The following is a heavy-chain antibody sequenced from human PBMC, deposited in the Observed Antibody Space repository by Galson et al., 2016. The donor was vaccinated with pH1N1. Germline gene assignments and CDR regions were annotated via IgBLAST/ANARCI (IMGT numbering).Heavy chain of an antibody. V-gene: IGHV1-2*02. CDR2: INPNGGAT. CDR1: GYRFDNYF. D-gene: IGHD4-17*01. CDR3: AREGGVNGDYVFSY. Sequence: SVKVSCKASGYRFDNYFLHRVRQAPGQGVGWMRWINPNGGATNYAQKFQGRVTLTRYTSINTGFMELRGLTSDDTAVYFCAREGGVNGDYVFSYWGQGSLVIVSS. J-gene: IGHJ4*02.